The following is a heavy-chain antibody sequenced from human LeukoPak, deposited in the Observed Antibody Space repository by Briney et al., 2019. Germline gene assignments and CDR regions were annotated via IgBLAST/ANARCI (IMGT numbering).Heavy chain of an antibody. CDR2: IFYSGST. CDR3: ASIAAAGTVDY. Sequence: SETLSLTCTVSGGSISSYYWSWIRQPPGKGLEWIGYIFYSGSTNCNPSLKSRVTISVDKSKNQFSLKLSSVTAADTAVYHCASIAAAGTVDYWGQGTLVTVSS. J-gene: IGHJ4*02. V-gene: IGHV4-59*12. D-gene: IGHD6-13*01. CDR1: GGSISSYY.